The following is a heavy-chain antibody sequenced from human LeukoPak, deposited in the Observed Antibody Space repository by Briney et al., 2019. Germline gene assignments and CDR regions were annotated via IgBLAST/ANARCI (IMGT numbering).Heavy chain of an antibody. V-gene: IGHV1-2*02. CDR3: ARAVVTSPRSAFDI. CDR1: GYTFTGYY. Sequence: ASVKVSCKASGYTFTGYYMHWVRQAPGQGLEWMGWINPNSGGINYAQKFQGRVTMTRDTSISTAYMELSRLRSDDTAVYYCARAVVTSPRSAFDIWGQGTMVTVSS. D-gene: IGHD4-23*01. CDR2: INPNSGGI. J-gene: IGHJ3*02.